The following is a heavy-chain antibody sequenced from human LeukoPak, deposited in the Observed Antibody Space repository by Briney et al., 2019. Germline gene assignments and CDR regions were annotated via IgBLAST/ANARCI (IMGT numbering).Heavy chain of an antibody. D-gene: IGHD3-22*01. V-gene: IGHV1-3*01. CDR3: ARDRTDSSGYYYYYYGMDV. Sequence: ASVKASCTASGYTFTSYAMHWVRQAPGQRLEWMGWINAGNGNTKYSQKFQGRVTITRDTSASTAYMELSSLRSEDTAVYYCARDRTDSSGYYYYYYGMDVWGQGTTVTVSS. J-gene: IGHJ6*02. CDR2: INAGNGNT. CDR1: GYTFTSYA.